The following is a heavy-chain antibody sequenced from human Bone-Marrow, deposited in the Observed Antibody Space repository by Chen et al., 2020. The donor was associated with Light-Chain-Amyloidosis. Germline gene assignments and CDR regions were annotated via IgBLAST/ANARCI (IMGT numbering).Heavy chain of an antibody. CDR1: GFTFSSYA. D-gene: IGHD3-22*01. V-gene: IGHV3-30-3*01. CDR2: ISYDGSNK. Sequence: GFTFSSYAMHWVRQAPGKGLEWVAVISYDGSNKYYADSVKGRFTISRDNSKNTLYLQMNSLRAEDTAVYYCARGGYYYDSSGYQPPGCSWGYYYYYGMDVWGQGTTVTVSS. J-gene: IGHJ6*02. CDR3: ARGGYYYDSSGYQPPGCSWGYYYYYGMDV.